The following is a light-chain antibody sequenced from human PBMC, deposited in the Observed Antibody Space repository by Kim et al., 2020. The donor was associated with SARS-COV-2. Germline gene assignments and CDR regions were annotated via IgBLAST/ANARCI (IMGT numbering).Light chain of an antibody. J-gene: IGKJ1*01. CDR1: QSVTKY. CDR3: QHYNTYST. Sequence: DIQITQSPSTLSASVGDRVTITCRTSQSVTKYVAWYQQKTGRAPNLLIYKASSLKSGVPSRFSGSGYGTEFTLTISSLQPDDFATYYCQHYNTYSTFGHGTKVDIK. CDR2: KAS. V-gene: IGKV1-5*03.